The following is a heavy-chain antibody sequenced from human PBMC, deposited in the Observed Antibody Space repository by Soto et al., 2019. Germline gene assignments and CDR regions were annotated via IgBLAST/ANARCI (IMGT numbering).Heavy chain of an antibody. CDR1: GGSIRSGGYY. CDR2: IYYSGST. V-gene: IGHV4-31*03. Sequence: SETLSLTCPVSGGSIRSGGYYWSWIRQHPGKGLEWIGYIYYSGSTYYNPSLKSRVTISVDTSKNQFSLKLSSVTAADTAVYYCARVAGRDAFDIWGQGTMVTVSS. J-gene: IGHJ3*02. CDR3: ARVAGRDAFDI.